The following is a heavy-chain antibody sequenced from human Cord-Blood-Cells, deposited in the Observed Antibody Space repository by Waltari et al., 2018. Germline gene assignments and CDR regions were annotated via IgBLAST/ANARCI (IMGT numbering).Heavy chain of an antibody. V-gene: IGHV3-7*01. J-gene: IGHJ4*02. Sequence: EVQLVESGGGLVQPGGSLRLSCAASGFTFSSYWMSWVRQAPGKGLEWVANIKQDGSEKYYVDSVKGRLTISRDNAKNSLYLQMNSLRAEDTAVYYCARVGYCTNGVCYNFDYWGQGTLVTVSS. D-gene: IGHD2-8*01. CDR1: GFTFSSYW. CDR2: IKQDGSEK. CDR3: ARVGYCTNGVCYNFDY.